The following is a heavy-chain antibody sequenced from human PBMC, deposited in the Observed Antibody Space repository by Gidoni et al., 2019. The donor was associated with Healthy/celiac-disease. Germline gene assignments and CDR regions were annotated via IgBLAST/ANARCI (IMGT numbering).Heavy chain of an antibody. V-gene: IGHV3-21*01. CDR1: GFTFSSYS. CDR2: ISSSSSYI. CDR3: ARDGLLGSIAAAGLFDY. J-gene: IGHJ4*02. Sequence: EVQLVESGGGLVKPGGSLRLSCAASGFTFSSYSMNWVRQAPGKGLEWVSSISSSSSYIYYADSVKGRFTISRDNAKNSLYLQMNSLRAEDTAVYYCARDGLLGSIAAAGLFDYWGQGTLVTVSS. D-gene: IGHD6-13*01.